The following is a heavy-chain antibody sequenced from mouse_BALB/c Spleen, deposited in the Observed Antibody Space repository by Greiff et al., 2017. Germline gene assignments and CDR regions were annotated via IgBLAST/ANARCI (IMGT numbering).Heavy chain of an antibody. Sequence: VQLQQSGAELVKPGASVKLSCTASGFNIKDTYMHWVKQRPEQGLEWIGRIDPANGNTKYDPKFQGKATITADTSSNTAYLQLSSLTSEDTAVYYCASPYYYGSLSYYFDYWGQGTTLTVSS. V-gene: IGHV14-3*02. J-gene: IGHJ2*01. CDR2: IDPANGNT. CDR3: ASPYYYGSLSYYFDY. D-gene: IGHD1-1*01. CDR1: GFNIKDTY.